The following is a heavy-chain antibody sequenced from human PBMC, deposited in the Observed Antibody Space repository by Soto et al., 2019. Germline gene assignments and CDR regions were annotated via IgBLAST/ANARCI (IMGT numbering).Heavy chain of an antibody. D-gene: IGHD1-1*01. V-gene: IGHV3-33*01. J-gene: IGHJ4*02. Sequence: QVQLVDSGGGVVQPGRSLRLSCAASGFTFSSYAMHWVRQAPGKGLEWVAVIWHDGNNKYYADAVKGRFTISRDNSKNTVYLQMNSLRAEDTAVYYCARDFPGVNGWNMGFFDNWGQGTLVTVSS. CDR3: ARDFPGVNGWNMGFFDN. CDR2: IWHDGNNK. CDR1: GFTFSSYA.